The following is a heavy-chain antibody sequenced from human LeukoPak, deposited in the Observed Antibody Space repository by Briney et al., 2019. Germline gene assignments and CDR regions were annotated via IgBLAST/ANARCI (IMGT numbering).Heavy chain of an antibody. CDR2: IYYSGST. CDR3: AREVESITMIVGAFDI. V-gene: IGHV4-59*01. J-gene: IGHJ3*02. CDR1: GGSISSYY. D-gene: IGHD3-22*01. Sequence: SETLSLTCTVSGGSISSYYWSWIRQPPGKGLEWIGYIYYSGSTNYNPSLKSRVTISVDTSKNQFSLKLSSVTAADTAVYYCAREVESITMIVGAFDIWGQGTMVTVSS.